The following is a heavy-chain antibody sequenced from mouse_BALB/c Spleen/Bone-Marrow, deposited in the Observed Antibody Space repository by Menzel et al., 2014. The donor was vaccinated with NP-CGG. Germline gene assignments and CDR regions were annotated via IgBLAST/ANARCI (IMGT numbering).Heavy chain of an antibody. CDR1: GFNIXDTY. Sequence: VQLQQSGAELVKPGASVKLSCTASGFNIXDTYMHWVKQRPEQGLEWIGRIDPANGNTKYDPKFQGKATITADTSSSTAYLQLSSLTSEDTAVYYCARYRLGTYFDYWGQGTTLTVSS. D-gene: IGHD1-2*01. V-gene: IGHV14-3*02. CDR3: ARYRLGTYFDY. CDR2: IDPANGNT. J-gene: IGHJ2*01.